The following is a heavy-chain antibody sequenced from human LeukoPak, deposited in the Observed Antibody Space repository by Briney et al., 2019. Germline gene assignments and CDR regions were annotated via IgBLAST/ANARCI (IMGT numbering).Heavy chain of an antibody. CDR1: GFTFSSYA. CDR2: ISSNGGST. D-gene: IGHD2-15*01. V-gene: IGHV3-64D*06. J-gene: IGHJ4*02. Sequence: GGSLRLSCSASGFTFSSYAMHWVRQAPGKGLEYVSAISSNGGSTYYADSVKGRFTISRDNSKNTLYLQMSSLRAEDTAVYYCVKDRRQDCSGGSCFRSGFDYWGQGTLVTVSS. CDR3: VKDRRQDCSGGSCFRSGFDY.